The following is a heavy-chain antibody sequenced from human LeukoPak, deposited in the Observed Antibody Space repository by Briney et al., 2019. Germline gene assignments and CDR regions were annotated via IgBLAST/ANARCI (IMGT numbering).Heavy chain of an antibody. CDR2: INPNSGGT. CDR1: GYTFTGYY. CDR3: ARDFGYYGSGSYIH. D-gene: IGHD3-10*01. V-gene: IGHV1-2*06. Sequence: ASVKVSCKASGYTFTGYYMHWVRQAPGQGLEWMGRINPNSGGTNYAQEFQGRVTMTRDTSISTAYMELSRLRSDDTAVYYCARDFGYYGSGSYIHWGQGTLVTVSS. J-gene: IGHJ4*02.